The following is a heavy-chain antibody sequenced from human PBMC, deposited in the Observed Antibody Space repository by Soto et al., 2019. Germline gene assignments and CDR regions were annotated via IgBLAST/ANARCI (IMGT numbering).Heavy chain of an antibody. J-gene: IGHJ6*02. CDR1: GFKFNSFA. D-gene: IGHD3-9*01. CDR3: GKDWDLILTGPVDV. V-gene: IGHV3-23*01. Sequence: GRSLRLSCVASGFKFNSFAMSWVRQAPGKGLEWVSAISASGGGTKYADAVKGRFTISRDNSKNTLYLEMSSLRAEDTAVYYCGKDWDLILTGPVDVWGQGTTVTVSS. CDR2: ISASGGGT.